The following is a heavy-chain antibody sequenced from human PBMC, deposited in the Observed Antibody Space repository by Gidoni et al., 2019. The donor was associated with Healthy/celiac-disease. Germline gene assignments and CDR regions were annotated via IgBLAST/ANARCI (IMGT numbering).Heavy chain of an antibody. D-gene: IGHD3-22*01. J-gene: IGHJ4*02. V-gene: IGHV3-48*02. CDR1: GFTFSSYS. CDR2: ISSSSSTI. Sequence: EVQLVESGGGLVQPGGSLRLSCAASGFTFSSYSMNWVRQAPGKGLEWVSYISSSSSTIYYADSVKGRFTISRDNAKNSLYLQMNSLRDEDTAVYYCARDIYPNYYYDSSGYSSRRGPLFDYWGQGTLVTVSS. CDR3: ARDIYPNYYYDSSGYSSRRGPLFDY.